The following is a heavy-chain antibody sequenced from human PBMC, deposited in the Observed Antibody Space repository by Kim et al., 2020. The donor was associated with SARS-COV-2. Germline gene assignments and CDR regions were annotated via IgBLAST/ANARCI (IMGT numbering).Heavy chain of an antibody. Sequence: GGSLRLSCAASGFTFSGSAIHWVRQASGKGLEWVGRIRAKAYSYATAYAASVKGRFTVSRDDSNNTAYLQMNSLETEDTAVYYCTRPEISTSYNYGMDVWGQGTTVTVS. D-gene: IGHD2-2*01. V-gene: IGHV3-73*01. CDR3: TRPEISTSYNYGMDV. J-gene: IGHJ6*02. CDR2: IRAKAYSYAT. CDR1: GFTFSGSA.